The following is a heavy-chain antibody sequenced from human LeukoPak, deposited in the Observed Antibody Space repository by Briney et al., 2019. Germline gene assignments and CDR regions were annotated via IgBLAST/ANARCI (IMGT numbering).Heavy chain of an antibody. V-gene: IGHV3-9*01. Sequence: GRSLRLSCAASGFTFDDYAMHWVRQAPGKGLEWVSGISWNSGSIGYADSVKGRFTISRDNARNSLYLQMNSLRAEDTALYYCAKDMGQWLVYDAFDIWGQGTMVTVSS. D-gene: IGHD6-19*01. CDR2: ISWNSGSI. CDR3: AKDMGQWLVYDAFDI. CDR1: GFTFDDYA. J-gene: IGHJ3*02.